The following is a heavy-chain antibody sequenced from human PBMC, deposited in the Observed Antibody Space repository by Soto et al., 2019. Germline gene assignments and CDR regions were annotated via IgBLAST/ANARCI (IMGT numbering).Heavy chain of an antibody. J-gene: IGHJ6*02. CDR2: IYHSGST. CDR3: ARAHYGDYGYGMDV. Sequence: PSETLSLTCTVSGGSISSYYWSWIRQPPGKGLEWIGYIYHSGSTNYNPSLKSRVTISVDRSKNQFSLKLSSVTAADTAVYYCARAHYGDYGYGMDVWGQGTTVTVSS. CDR1: GGSISSYY. V-gene: IGHV4-59*12. D-gene: IGHD4-17*01.